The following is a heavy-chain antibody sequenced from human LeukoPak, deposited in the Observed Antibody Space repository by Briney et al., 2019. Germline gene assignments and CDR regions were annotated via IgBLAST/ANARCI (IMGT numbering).Heavy chain of an antibody. CDR1: GFTVSSNY. V-gene: IGHV3-53*04. CDR3: ARDRCSNTNCYIDY. J-gene: IGHJ4*02. CDR2: IYSGGST. D-gene: IGHD2-2*02. Sequence: AGGSLRFSCAASGFTVSSNYMSWVRQAPGKELEWVSAIYSGGSTYYADSVKGRFTISRHNSKNTLYLQMNSLRAEDTAVYYCARDRCSNTNCYIDYWGQGTLVTVSS.